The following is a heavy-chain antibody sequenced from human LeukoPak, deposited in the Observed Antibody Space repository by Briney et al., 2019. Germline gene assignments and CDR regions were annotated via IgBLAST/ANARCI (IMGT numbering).Heavy chain of an antibody. D-gene: IGHD2-2*01. Sequence: GASVKLSCKASGGTFSSYAISWVRQAPGHGLEWMGGIIPIFGTANYAQKFQDRVTITADESTSTAYMELSSLRSEDTAVYYCAREGVVVPAVTGYYFDYWGQGTLVTVSS. CDR2: IIPIFGTA. V-gene: IGHV1-69*13. CDR1: GGTFSSYA. J-gene: IGHJ4*02. CDR3: AREGVVVPAVTGYYFDY.